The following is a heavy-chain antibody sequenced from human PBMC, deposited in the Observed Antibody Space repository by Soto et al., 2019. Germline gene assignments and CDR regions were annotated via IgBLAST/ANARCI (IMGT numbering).Heavy chain of an antibody. Sequence: GGSLRLSCVASGFTFSSYALHWVRQAPGKGLEWVAVTSYDGSNKYYADSVEGRFTISRDNSKNTLYLQTSSLTTEDTAMYYCARDWETSATGLIDSWGQGTLVTVS. CDR1: GFTFSSYA. CDR2: TSYDGSNK. D-gene: IGHD3-9*01. J-gene: IGHJ4*02. CDR3: ARDWETSATGLIDS. V-gene: IGHV3-30-3*01.